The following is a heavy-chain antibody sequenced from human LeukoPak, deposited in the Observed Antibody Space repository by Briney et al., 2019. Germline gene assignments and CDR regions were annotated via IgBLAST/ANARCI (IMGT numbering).Heavy chain of an antibody. V-gene: IGHV3-7*05. Sequence: GGSLRLSCAVSGFSFNNYWMSWVRQAPGKGLEWVTNIKQDGSEKYYVDSVKGRFSISRDNAKNSLYLQMNSLRAEDTAVYYCARDYDFWSGYLDYWGQGTLVTVSS. CDR2: IKQDGSEK. J-gene: IGHJ4*02. CDR1: GFSFNNYW. D-gene: IGHD3-3*01. CDR3: ARDYDFWSGYLDY.